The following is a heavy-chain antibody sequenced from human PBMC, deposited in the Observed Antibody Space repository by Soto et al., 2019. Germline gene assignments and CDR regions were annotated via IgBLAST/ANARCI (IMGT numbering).Heavy chain of an antibody. J-gene: IGHJ4*02. V-gene: IGHV4-34*01. CDR1: GGSFSGYY. D-gene: IGHD3-22*01. Sequence: SETLSLTCAVYGGSFSGYYWTWIRQPPGTGLKRIGEINHSGSTNYNPSLKSRDTISVDTSKNQFSLKQTSVTAADTAVYYCSRWGHYYDSSGYASYYFDYWGQGTLVTVSS. CDR2: INHSGST. CDR3: SRWGHYYDSSGYASYYFDY.